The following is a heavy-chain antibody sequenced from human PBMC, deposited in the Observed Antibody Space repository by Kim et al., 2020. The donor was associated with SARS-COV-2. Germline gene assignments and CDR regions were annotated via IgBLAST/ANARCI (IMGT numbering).Heavy chain of an antibody. V-gene: IGHV3-49*03. CDR3: ARGRTFGEGGY. Sequence: GGSLRLSCTASGFTFGDYAMSWFRQVPGKGLEWVGFIRSKAYGGTIEYAASVKGRFTISRDDSKSIAYLQMNSLKTEDTAVYYCARGRTFGEGGYWGQGTLVTVSS. D-gene: IGHD3-10*01. CDR2: IRSKAYGGTI. J-gene: IGHJ4*02. CDR1: GFTFGDYA.